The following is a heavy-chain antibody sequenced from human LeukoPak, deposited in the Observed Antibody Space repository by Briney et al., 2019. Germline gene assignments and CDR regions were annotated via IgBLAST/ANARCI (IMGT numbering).Heavy chain of an antibody. CDR1: GFTFSSYA. Sequence: GGSLRLSCAASGFTFSSYAIHWVRQAPGKGLEWVAVISYDGSNKYYADSVKGRFTISRDNSKNTLYLQMNSLRAEDTAVYYCAKPITMIVVSGNYFDYWGQGTLVTVSS. CDR3: AKPITMIVVSGNYFDY. J-gene: IGHJ4*02. V-gene: IGHV3-30*04. D-gene: IGHD3-22*01. CDR2: ISYDGSNK.